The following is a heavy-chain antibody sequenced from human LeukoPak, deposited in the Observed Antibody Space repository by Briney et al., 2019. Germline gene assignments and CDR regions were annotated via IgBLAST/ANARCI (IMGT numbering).Heavy chain of an antibody. CDR3: ARDGGRLFFFDS. J-gene: IGHJ5*01. Sequence: GGSLRLSCAASGFTVSSNYISWVRQAPGKGLEWVSFIYGGDYTYYADSVKGRFTISSHNSNNTVYLQMNSLRAEDSAVYYCARDGGRLFFFDSWGQGTLVTVSS. CDR2: IYGGDYT. D-gene: IGHD1-26*01. V-gene: IGHV3-53*01. CDR1: GFTVSSNY.